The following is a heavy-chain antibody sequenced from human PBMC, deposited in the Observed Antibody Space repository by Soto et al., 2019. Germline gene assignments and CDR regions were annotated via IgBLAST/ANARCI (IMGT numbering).Heavy chain of an antibody. CDR1: GYTFTSYG. V-gene: IGHV1-18*01. Sequence: QVQLVQSGGDVRKPGASVKVSCKASGYTFTSYGFSWVRQAPGQGLEWMGWISGHSGNTNYAQSLQGRVTMTTDTSTSTGYMELSSLRSEDTAVYYCVRGKMREMATILRDKWFDPWGQGTLVTVSS. CDR3: VRGKMREMATILRDKWFDP. D-gene: IGHD5-12*01. CDR2: ISGHSGNT. J-gene: IGHJ5*02.